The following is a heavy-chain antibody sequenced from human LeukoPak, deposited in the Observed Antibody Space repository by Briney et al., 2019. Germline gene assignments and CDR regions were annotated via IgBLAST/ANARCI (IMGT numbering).Heavy chain of an antibody. CDR3: ARDANSYYYDSSGYYSYFQR. D-gene: IGHD3-22*01. CDR2: IRGDNGNT. CDR1: GYTFSNYG. Sequence: ASVKVSCKASGYTFSNYGISWVRQAPGQGLEWVGWIRGDNGNTNYAQKLQGRVTMTTDTSTSTAYMELRSLGSDETAVYYCARDANSYYYDSSGYYSYFQRWGQGTLVTVSS. V-gene: IGHV1-18*01. J-gene: IGHJ1*01.